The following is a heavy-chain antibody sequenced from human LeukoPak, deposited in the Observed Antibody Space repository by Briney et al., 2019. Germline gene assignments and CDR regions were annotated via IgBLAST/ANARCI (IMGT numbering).Heavy chain of an antibody. CDR2: MSNSGENT. CDR3: AKGGASVTRYVDY. V-gene: IGHV3-30*18. Sequence: PGRSLRLSCAASGFTFSSYSMQWGRQTPGKGLEWVGIMSNSGENTFYGEAVKGRFTISRDNSQNTLYLQMNSLRPEDTAVYYCAKGGASVTRYVDYWGQGTLVTVSS. J-gene: IGHJ4*02. CDR1: GFTFSSYS. D-gene: IGHD4-17*01.